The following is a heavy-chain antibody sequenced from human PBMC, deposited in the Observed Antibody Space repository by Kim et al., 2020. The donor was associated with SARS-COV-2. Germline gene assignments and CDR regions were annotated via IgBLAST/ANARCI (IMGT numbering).Heavy chain of an antibody. CDR2: INHSGST. V-gene: IGHV4-34*01. CDR1: GGSFSGYY. D-gene: IGHD1-26*01. CDR3: ARERYSGSYSAAAAFDI. J-gene: IGHJ3*02. Sequence: SETLSLTCAVYGGSFSGYYWSWIRQPPGKGLEWIGEINHSGSTNYNPSLKSRVTISVETSKNQFSLKLSSVTAADTAVYYCARERYSGSYSAAAAFDIWGQGTMVTVSS.